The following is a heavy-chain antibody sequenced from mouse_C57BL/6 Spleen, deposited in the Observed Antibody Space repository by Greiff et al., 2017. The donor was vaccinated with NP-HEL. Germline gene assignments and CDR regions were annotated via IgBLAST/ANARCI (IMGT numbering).Heavy chain of an antibody. Sequence: QVQLQQSGAELVKPGASVKISCKASGYAFSSYWMNWVKQRPGKGLEWIGQIYPGDGDTNYNGKFKGKATLTADKSSSTAYMQLSSLTSEDSAVYFCARRGVGPGYFDYWGQGTTLTVSS. CDR3: ARRGVGPGYFDY. CDR1: GYAFSSYW. CDR2: IYPGDGDT. J-gene: IGHJ2*01. V-gene: IGHV1-80*01.